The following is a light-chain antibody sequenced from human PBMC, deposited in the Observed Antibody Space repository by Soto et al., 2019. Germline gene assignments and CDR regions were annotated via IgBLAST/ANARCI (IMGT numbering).Light chain of an antibody. CDR2: GVT. V-gene: IGLV2-14*01. Sequence: SGLTQPASVSGSPGQSITSSCTGTSSDIGAYNYVSWYQQYPGKAPKLMIYGVTNRPSGVSNRFSGSKTGNTASLTISGLQAEDEADYYCFSHRSGDSHVFGTGTKVTVL. CDR3: FSHRSGDSHV. CDR1: SSDIGAYNY. J-gene: IGLJ1*01.